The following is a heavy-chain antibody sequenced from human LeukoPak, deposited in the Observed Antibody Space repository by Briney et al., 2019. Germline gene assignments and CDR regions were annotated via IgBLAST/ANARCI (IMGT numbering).Heavy chain of an antibody. J-gene: IGHJ5*01. V-gene: IGHV4-39*06. Sequence: SETLSLTCAVSGASVTSSTYFWGWIRQPPGEGPEWLGSISHSGATYYNPSLKSRVTISLDTSRNQFTLTVTSVTVADTALYFCASRIVVSPPAVETWFDSWGQGTLVAVSS. CDR3: ASRIVVSPPAVETWFDS. D-gene: IGHD2-2*01. CDR1: GASVTSSTYF. CDR2: ISHSGAT.